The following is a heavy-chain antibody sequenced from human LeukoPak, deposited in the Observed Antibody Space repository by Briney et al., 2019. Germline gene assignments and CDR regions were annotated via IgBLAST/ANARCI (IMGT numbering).Heavy chain of an antibody. CDR2: MNPNSGNT. Sequence: GASVKVSCKASGYTFTSYDINWVRQATGQGLEWMGWMNPNSGNTGYAQKFQGRVTMTRNTSISTAYMELSSLRSEDTAVYYCARASDSSGYYLFPYPDYWGQGTLVTVSS. V-gene: IGHV1-8*01. J-gene: IGHJ4*02. CDR1: GYTFTSYD. CDR3: ARASDSSGYYLFPYPDY. D-gene: IGHD3-22*01.